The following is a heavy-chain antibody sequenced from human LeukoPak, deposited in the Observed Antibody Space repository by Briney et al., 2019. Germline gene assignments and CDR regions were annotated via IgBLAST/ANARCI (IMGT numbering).Heavy chain of an antibody. CDR1: EYTFTSYA. D-gene: IGHD2-2*01. J-gene: IGHJ4*02. CDR2: INAGNGNT. V-gene: IGHV1-3*01. Sequence: ASVKVSCKASEYTFTSYAMHWVRQAPGQRLEWMGWINAGNGNTKYSQKFQGRVTITRDTSASTAYMELSSLRSEDTAVYYCARDSGYCSSTGCYVHYFDYWGQGTLVTVSS. CDR3: ARDSGYCSSTGCYVHYFDY.